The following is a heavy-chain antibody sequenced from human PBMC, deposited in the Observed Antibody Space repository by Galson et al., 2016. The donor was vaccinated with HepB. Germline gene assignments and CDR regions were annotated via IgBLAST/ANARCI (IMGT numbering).Heavy chain of an antibody. J-gene: IGHJ6*02. CDR2: ISYHGKDK. V-gene: IGHV3-30*04. D-gene: IGHD3-9*01. Sequence: SLRLSCAVSGFTFTNYAMHWVRQAPGEGLEWVAFISYHGKDKYYADSVKGRFTISRDTSKNTVPLQMNNIRPEDTGVYYCARDRADFDFLTRYSELFYDYGMDVWGQGTTVTVSS. CDR1: GFTFTNYA. CDR3: ARDRADFDFLTRYSELFYDYGMDV.